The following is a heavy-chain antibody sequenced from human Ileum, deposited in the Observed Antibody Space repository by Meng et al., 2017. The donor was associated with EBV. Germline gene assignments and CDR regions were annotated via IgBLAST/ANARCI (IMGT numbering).Heavy chain of an antibody. CDR3: AQRHSSSAGPVY. J-gene: IGHJ4*02. CDR1: GSSLATDRVS. D-gene: IGHD6-13*01. V-gene: IGHV2-5*02. Sequence: IPLKQAWPPRDEPTQILPPACTFSGSSLATDRVSVGWIRQPPRKALGWLALLHSGDSKHYRPSLQSRLTIAKDTSQNQVVLTMTNLDPVDTGTYFCAQRHSSSAGPVYWGQGILVTVSS. CDR2: LHSGDSK.